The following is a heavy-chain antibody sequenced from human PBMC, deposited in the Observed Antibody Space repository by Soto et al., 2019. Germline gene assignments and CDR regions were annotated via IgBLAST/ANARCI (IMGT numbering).Heavy chain of an antibody. CDR3: ARGYCSSTSCYFVY. D-gene: IGHD2-2*01. CDR1: GGSISSYY. J-gene: IGHJ4*02. Sequence: LETLSLTCTVSGGSISSYYWSWIRQPPGKGLEWIGYIYYSGSTNYNPSLKSRVTISVDTSKNQFSLKLSSVTAADTAVYYCARGYCSSTSCYFVYWGQGTLVTVSS. V-gene: IGHV4-59*01. CDR2: IYYSGST.